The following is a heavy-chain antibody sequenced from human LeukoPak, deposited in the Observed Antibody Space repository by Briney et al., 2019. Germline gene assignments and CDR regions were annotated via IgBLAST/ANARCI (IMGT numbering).Heavy chain of an antibody. CDR1: GYSFTSYC. J-gene: IGHJ3*01. D-gene: IGHD1-26*01. CDR3: GMSGDRVPLQDDVFDV. V-gene: IGHV5-51*01. CDR2: IYPGDSGP. Sequence: GESLQIYCQVSGYSFTSYCIGWVRPMPGKGLEWMGIIYPGDSGPTYSPSFQGQVSISVDKTINTAYLQWSSLQASDTAMYYCGMSGDRVPLQDDVFDVWGQGTMVTVST.